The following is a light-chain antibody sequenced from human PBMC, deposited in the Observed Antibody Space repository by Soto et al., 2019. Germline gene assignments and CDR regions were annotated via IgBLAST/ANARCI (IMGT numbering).Light chain of an antibody. CDR1: SSDVGGYNY. CDR2: DVS. V-gene: IGLV2-14*01. Sequence: QSALTQPASVSGSPGQSITISCTGTSSDVGGYNYVSWYQQHPGKVPTLMIYDVSARPSGVSNRFSGSKSGNTASLTISGLQAEDEADYYCSSYTSSSTRGVVFGGGTKLTVL. J-gene: IGLJ2*01. CDR3: SSYTSSSTRGVV.